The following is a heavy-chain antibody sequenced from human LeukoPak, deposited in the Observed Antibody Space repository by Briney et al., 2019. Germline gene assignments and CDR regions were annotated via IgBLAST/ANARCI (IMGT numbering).Heavy chain of an antibody. Sequence: SVKVSCKASGGTFSSYAISWVRQAPGQGLEWMGRIIPILGIANYAQKFQGRVTITADKSTSTAYMELSSLRSEDTAVYYCAGDGDVDHDAFDIWGQGTMVTVSS. D-gene: IGHD3-3*01. CDR1: GGTFSSYA. CDR2: IIPILGIA. CDR3: AGDGDVDHDAFDI. J-gene: IGHJ3*02. V-gene: IGHV1-69*04.